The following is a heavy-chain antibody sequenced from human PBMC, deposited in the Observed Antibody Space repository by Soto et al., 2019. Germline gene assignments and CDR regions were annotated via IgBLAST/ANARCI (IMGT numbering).Heavy chain of an antibody. V-gene: IGHV3-48*03. CDR1: GFTFSDYE. CDR2: ISHSGSVI. J-gene: IGHJ6*02. D-gene: IGHD4-4*01. Sequence: GSLRLSCAVSGFTFSDYEMNWVRQAPGKGLEWVSYISHSGSVINYADSVKGRFTISRDNANDSLYLQMNGLRAEDTAVYYCARESGYSKYKFYYYAMDAWGQGTTATVSS. CDR3: ARESGYSKYKFYYYAMDA.